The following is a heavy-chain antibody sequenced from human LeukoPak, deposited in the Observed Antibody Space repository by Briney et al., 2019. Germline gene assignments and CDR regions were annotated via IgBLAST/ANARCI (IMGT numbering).Heavy chain of an antibody. V-gene: IGHV3-7*01. Sequence: GGSLRLSCEASGFTFSNYWMSWARQAPGKGREWVANINHEGRQKWDVDSVKGRFTISRDNTKNSLYLQMYSLRAEDTAVYYCARSSSPGSVDYWGQGTLVTVSS. CDR2: INHEGRQK. J-gene: IGHJ4*02. CDR3: ARSSSPGSVDY. CDR1: GFTFSNYW. D-gene: IGHD6-25*01.